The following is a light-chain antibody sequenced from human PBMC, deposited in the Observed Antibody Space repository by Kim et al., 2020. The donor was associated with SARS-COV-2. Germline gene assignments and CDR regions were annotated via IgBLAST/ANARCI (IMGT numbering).Light chain of an antibody. CDR3: QQYDNSPLT. Sequence: SSGERATLSCRASQSLSNAYLAWYQQKPGQPPRLLIYGASSRATGIPDRFSGSGSGTDFTFSISRLEPEDFAVYYCQQYDNSPLTFGGGTKVDIK. V-gene: IGKV3-20*01. CDR2: GAS. J-gene: IGKJ4*01. CDR1: QSLSNAY.